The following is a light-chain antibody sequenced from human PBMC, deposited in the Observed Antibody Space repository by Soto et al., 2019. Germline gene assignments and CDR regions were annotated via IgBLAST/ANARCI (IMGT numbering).Light chain of an antibody. J-gene: IGKJ1*01. V-gene: IGKV3D-20*01. CDR3: QQYGSSPRT. CDR1: QSVSSSY. Sequence: EVVLTQSPATLSVSPCERSTVSCGASQSVSSSYLAWYQQKPGLAPRLLIYDASGRATGIPDRFSGSGSGTDFTLTISRLEPEDFAVYYCQQYGSSPRTFGQGTKVDIK. CDR2: DAS.